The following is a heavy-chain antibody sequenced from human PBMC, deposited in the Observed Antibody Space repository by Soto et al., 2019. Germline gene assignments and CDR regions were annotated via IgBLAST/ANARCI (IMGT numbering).Heavy chain of an antibody. V-gene: IGHV3-74*01. CDR3: ARESGDWPLNWFDP. CDR2: ITSDGKSK. D-gene: IGHD2-21*02. J-gene: IGHJ5*02. CDR1: GFNFSNHW. Sequence: GGSLRLSCAASGFNFSNHWMHWVRQRPAEGLVWVSRITSDGKSKAYAESVKGRFAISRDNAKNTLYLQMNGLTAEDTAVYYCARESGDWPLNWFDPWSQGTLVTVSS.